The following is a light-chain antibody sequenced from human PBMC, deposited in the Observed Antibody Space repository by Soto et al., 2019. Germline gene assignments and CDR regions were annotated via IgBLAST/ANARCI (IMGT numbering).Light chain of an antibody. J-gene: IGKJ4*01. V-gene: IGKV1-9*01. CDR1: RNISSY. CDR2: AAS. Sequence: IQLTQSPSSLSASVGDRVTISCRASRNISSYLAWYQQESGKAPKLLIYAASTLQSGVPSRFSGSGSWTDFTLTISSLQPEDFATYYCQQLNSHPLTFGGGTKVDI. CDR3: QQLNSHPLT.